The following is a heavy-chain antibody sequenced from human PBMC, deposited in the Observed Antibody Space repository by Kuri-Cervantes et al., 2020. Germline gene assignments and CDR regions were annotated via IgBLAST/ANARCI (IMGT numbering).Heavy chain of an antibody. CDR1: GYTFTGYY. J-gene: IGHJ6*02. CDR2: INLNSGDT. Sequence: ASVKVSCKASGYTFTGYYMHWVRQAPGQGLEWMGWINLNSGDTNYAQNFQGRVSMTRDTSINTAYMELSGLRSEDTAVYYCASAITRGYSYEYQYYYYGMDVWGQGTTVTVSS. V-gene: IGHV1-2*02. CDR3: ASAITRGYSYEYQYYYYGMDV. D-gene: IGHD5-18*01.